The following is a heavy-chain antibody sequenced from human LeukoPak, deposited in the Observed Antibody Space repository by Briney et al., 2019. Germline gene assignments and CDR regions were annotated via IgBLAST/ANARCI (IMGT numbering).Heavy chain of an antibody. V-gene: IGHV3-21*01. CDR3: ARDESLVRGAAFDY. Sequence: PGGSLRLSCAASGFTFSTYRMNWVRQAPGKGLEWVSYISSSSNYINYADSVKGRFTISRDNAKNSLYLQMNSLRAEDTAVYYCARDESLVRGAAFDYWGQGTLVTVSS. CDR2: ISSSSNYI. J-gene: IGHJ4*02. D-gene: IGHD3-10*01. CDR1: GFTFSTYR.